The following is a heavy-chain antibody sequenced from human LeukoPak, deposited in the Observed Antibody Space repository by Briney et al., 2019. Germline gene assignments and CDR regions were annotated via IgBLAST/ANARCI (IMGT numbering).Heavy chain of an antibody. D-gene: IGHD2-2*01. V-gene: IGHV3-21*01. J-gene: IGHJ5*02. Sequence: GGSLRLSCAASGFTFSSYSMNWVRQAPGKGLEWVSSISSSSSYIYYADSVKGRFTISRDNAKNSLYLQMNSLRAEDTAVYYCAGAPGYCSSTSCIQFWFDPWGQGTLVTVSS. CDR2: ISSSSSYI. CDR3: AGAPGYCSSTSCIQFWFDP. CDR1: GFTFSSYS.